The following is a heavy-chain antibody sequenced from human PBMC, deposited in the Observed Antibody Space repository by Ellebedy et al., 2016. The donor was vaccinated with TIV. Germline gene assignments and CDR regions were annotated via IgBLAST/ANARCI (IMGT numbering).Heavy chain of an antibody. V-gene: IGHV3-7*01. CDR1: GFNMGSYW. CDR3: ARDNVVIPARDYFDP. Sequence: PGGSLRLSCVASGFNMGSYWMSWLRQAPGKGLEWVANIRQDGGDKYHADSVKGRFTISRDNAKNSLYLQMNSLRVEDTAVYYCARDNVVIPARDYFDPWGQGTLVSVSS. J-gene: IGHJ4*02. D-gene: IGHD2/OR15-2a*01. CDR2: IRQDGGDK.